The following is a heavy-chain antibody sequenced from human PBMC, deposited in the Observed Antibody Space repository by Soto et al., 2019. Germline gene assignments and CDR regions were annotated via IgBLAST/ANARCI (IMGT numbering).Heavy chain of an antibody. Sequence: QLQLQESGPGLVKPSETLSLTCTVSGGSISSSSYYWGWIRQPPGKGLEWIGSIYYSGSTYYNPSLKSRVTISVDTSKNQFSLKLSSVTAADTAVYYCARHRLSITIFGVDYLDAFDIWGQGTMVTVSS. CDR1: GGSISSSSYY. CDR2: IYYSGST. D-gene: IGHD3-3*01. V-gene: IGHV4-39*01. CDR3: ARHRLSITIFGVDYLDAFDI. J-gene: IGHJ3*02.